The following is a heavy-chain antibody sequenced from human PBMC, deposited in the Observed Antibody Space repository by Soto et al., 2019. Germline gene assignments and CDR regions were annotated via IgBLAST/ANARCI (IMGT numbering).Heavy chain of an antibody. J-gene: IGHJ4*02. D-gene: IGHD4-4*01. Sequence: EVQLVESGGGLIQPGGSLRLSSAASEFSVSSNYLSWVRQAPGKGLEWVSGIYSGGATYYADSVKGRFTFSRDNSKNTLYLQMNSLRVEDTAVYYCARGSYRAFDYWGQGTLVTVSS. CDR3: ARGSYRAFDY. V-gene: IGHV3-53*01. CDR2: IYSGGAT. CDR1: EFSVSSNY.